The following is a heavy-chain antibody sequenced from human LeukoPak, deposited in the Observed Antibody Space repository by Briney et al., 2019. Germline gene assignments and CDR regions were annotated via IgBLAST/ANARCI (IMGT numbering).Heavy chain of an antibody. CDR2: IYHSGST. J-gene: IGHJ4*02. CDR3: ARAPDGKRGYSYGYFDY. CDR1: GGSISSSNW. D-gene: IGHD5-18*01. V-gene: IGHV4-4*02. Sequence: SGTLSLTCAVSGGSISSSNWWSWVRQPPGKGLEWIGEIYHSGSTNYNPSLKSRVTISVDKSKNQFSLKLSSVTAADTAVYYCARAPDGKRGYSYGYFDYWGQGTLVTVSS.